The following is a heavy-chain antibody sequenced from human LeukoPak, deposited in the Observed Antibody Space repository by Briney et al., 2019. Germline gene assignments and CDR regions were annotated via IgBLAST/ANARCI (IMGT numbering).Heavy chain of an antibody. Sequence: GGSLRLSCAASGFTFSDYVMQWVRQSPGKGLEYVPAISSNGASTHYADSVKGRFTISRDNSKNTVYLQMGSLTVEDVGVYYCARGLPNYISHVVDWGQGTLVAVSS. CDR3: ARGLPNYISHVVD. D-gene: IGHD3-10*01. CDR1: GFTFSDYV. J-gene: IGHJ4*02. CDR2: ISSNGAST. V-gene: IGHV3-64*02.